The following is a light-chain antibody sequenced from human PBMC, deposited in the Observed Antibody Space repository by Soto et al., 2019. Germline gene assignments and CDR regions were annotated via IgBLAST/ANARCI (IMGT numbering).Light chain of an antibody. CDR3: QTYNRAPLT. J-gene: IGKJ4*01. CDR2: ATS. Sequence: DVQMTQSPSSLSAFVGDRVTITCRASQGIAPYLAWFQQKPGKVPKLLIYATSTLQSGVPSRFSGSGSGTDFTLTINSLQPEDVGTYYCQTYNRAPLTFGGGPRVDIK. CDR1: QGIAPY. V-gene: IGKV1-27*01.